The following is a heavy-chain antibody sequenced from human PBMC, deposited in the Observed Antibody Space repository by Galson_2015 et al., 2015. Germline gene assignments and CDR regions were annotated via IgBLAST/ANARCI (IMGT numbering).Heavy chain of an antibody. CDR2: ISYDGSNK. V-gene: IGHV3-30-3*01. J-gene: IGHJ6*02. D-gene: IGHD3-22*01. CDR1: GFTFSSHA. Sequence: SLRLSCAASGFTFSSHAMHWVRQAPGKGLEWVAVISYDGSNKYYADSVKGRFTISRDNSKNTLYLQMNSLRAEDTAVYYCARDDFYYDSSGYWGLKNGMDVWGQGTTVTVSS. CDR3: ARDDFYYDSSGYWGLKNGMDV.